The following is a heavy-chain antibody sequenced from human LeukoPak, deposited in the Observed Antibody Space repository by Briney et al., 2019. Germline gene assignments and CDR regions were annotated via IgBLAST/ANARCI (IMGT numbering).Heavy chain of an antibody. Sequence: SETLSLTCTVSGGSISSYYWSWIRQPPGKGLEWIGYIYYSGSTNYNPSLKSRVTISVDTSKNQFSLKLSSVTAADTAVYYCARGVGDTFGNWFDPWGQGTLVTVSS. J-gene: IGHJ5*02. CDR2: IYYSGST. CDR3: ARGVGDTFGNWFDP. CDR1: GGSISSYY. V-gene: IGHV4-59*08. D-gene: IGHD1-26*01.